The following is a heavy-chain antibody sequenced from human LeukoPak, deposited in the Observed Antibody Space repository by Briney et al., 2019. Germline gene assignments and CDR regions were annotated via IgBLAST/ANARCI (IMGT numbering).Heavy chain of an antibody. Sequence: GGSLRLSCAASGINFITYALHWVRQAPGKGLEWEAVISDDGVSKYFAESVKGRFTISRDNSKKTLYLQMNSLRVEDTAIYYCARGSRSSSWGGGAFDIWGQGTAVTVSS. J-gene: IGHJ3*02. CDR2: ISDDGVSK. D-gene: IGHD6-6*01. CDR1: GINFITYA. CDR3: ARGSRSSSWGGGAFDI. V-gene: IGHV3-30-3*01.